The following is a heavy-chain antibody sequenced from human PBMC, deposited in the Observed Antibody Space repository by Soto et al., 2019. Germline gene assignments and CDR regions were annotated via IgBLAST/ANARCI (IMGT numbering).Heavy chain of an antibody. Sequence: GASVKVSCKASGYTVTSHALHWVRQAPGQRLEWMGWINVGNGHTKYSQNFQGRVTITGDSSASAAYMELSSLTSEDTAVYYCAREYVSGSPRVFDYWGQGTLVT. D-gene: IGHD3-10*01. CDR1: GYTVTSHA. CDR3: AREYVSGSPRVFDY. V-gene: IGHV1-3*01. CDR2: INVGNGHT. J-gene: IGHJ4*02.